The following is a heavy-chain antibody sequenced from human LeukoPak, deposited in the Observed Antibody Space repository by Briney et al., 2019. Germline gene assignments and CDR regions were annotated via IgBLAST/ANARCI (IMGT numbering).Heavy chain of an antibody. V-gene: IGHV3-23*01. CDR1: GITLSNYG. D-gene: IGHD3-10*01. J-gene: IGHJ4*02. CDR2: ISDRGSGT. CDR3: AKRGVVIRVILVGFHKEAYYFDS. Sequence: PGGSLRLSCAVSGITLSNYGMSWVRQAPGKGLEWVAGISDRGSGTNYADSVKGRFTISRDNSKNTLYLQMSSQRAEDTAVYFCAKRGVVIRVILVGFHKEAYYFDSWGQGALVTVSS.